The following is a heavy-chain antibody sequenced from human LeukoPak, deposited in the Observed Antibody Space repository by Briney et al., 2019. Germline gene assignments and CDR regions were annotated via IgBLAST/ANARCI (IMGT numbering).Heavy chain of an antibody. V-gene: IGHV1-69*13. D-gene: IGHD3-3*01. CDR3: ARGRTIFGVVTIPDAFDI. CDR1: GGTFSSCA. J-gene: IGHJ3*02. CDR2: IIPIFGTA. Sequence: SVKVSCKASGGTFSSCAISWVRQAPGQGLEWMGGIIPIFGTANYAQKFQGRVTITADESTSTAYMELSSLRSEDTAVYYCARGRTIFGVVTIPDAFDILGQGTMVTVSS.